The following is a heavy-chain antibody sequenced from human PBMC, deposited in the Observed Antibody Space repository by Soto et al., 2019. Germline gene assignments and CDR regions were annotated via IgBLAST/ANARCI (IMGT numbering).Heavy chain of an antibody. CDR1: GVSISSGGYY. J-gene: IGHJ4*02. V-gene: IGHV4-31*03. CDR3: AKGKGFVYFTHFDY. D-gene: IGHD3-10*01. CDR2: IYYSGST. Sequence: SETLSLTCTVSGVSISSGGYYWTWIRQHPGKGPEWIGHIYYSGSTYYNPSLKSRITISVDTSKNQFSLKLSSVTAADTAIYYCAKGKGFVYFTHFDYWGQGTLVTVSS.